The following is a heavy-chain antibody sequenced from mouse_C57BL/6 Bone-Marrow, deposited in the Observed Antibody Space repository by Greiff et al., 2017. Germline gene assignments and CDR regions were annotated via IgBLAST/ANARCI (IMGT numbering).Heavy chain of an antibody. J-gene: IGHJ4*01. CDR2: IYPSDSNT. Sequence: VQLQQPGAELVMPGASVKLSCKASGYTFTSYWMHWVKQRPGQGLEWIGEIYPSDSNTNYNQKFKGKATMTVDKSSSTAYMQLSSLTSEDSAVYYCARRGDDKGDYAMDYWGQGTSVTVSS. V-gene: IGHV1-69*01. CDR1: GYTFTSYW. D-gene: IGHD2-13*01. CDR3: ARRGDDKGDYAMDY.